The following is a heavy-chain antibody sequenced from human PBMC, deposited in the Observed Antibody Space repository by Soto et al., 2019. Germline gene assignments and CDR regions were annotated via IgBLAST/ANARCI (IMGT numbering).Heavy chain of an antibody. CDR2: INSDGSST. CDR1: GFTFSNYW. V-gene: IGHV3-74*01. D-gene: IGHD6-19*01. Sequence: EVQLVESGGGLVQPGGSLRLSCAASGFTFSNYWMHWVRQAPGKGLVWVSRINSDGSSTSYADSVKGRFTISRDNAKNTLYRQRNSLRAEDTAVYYCARALAVAGTGGYYWGQGTLVTVSS. J-gene: IGHJ4*02. CDR3: ARALAVAGTGGYY.